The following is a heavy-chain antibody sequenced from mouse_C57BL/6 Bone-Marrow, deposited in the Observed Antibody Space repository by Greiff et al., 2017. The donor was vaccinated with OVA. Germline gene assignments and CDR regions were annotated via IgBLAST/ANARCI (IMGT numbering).Heavy chain of an antibody. D-gene: IGHD1-1*01. CDR2: FHPYNDDT. V-gene: IGHV1-47*01. CDR1: GYTFTTYP. CDR3: ARSPSYYGSSHPYFDY. Sequence: QVQLQQSGAELVKPGASVKMSCKASGYTFTTYPIEWMKQNHGKSLEWIGNFHPYNDDTKYNEKFKGKATLTVEKSSSTVYLELSRLTSDDAAVYYGARSPSYYGSSHPYFDYWGQGTTLTVSS. J-gene: IGHJ2*01.